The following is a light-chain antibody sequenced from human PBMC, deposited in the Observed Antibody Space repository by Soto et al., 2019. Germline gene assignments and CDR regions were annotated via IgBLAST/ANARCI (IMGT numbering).Light chain of an antibody. J-gene: IGLJ1*01. CDR1: NIESKS. Sequence: SYELTQPPSVSVAPGQTARISCGGNNIESKSVNWYQQKPGQAPVLVVYDDSDRPSGIPERFSGSNSGNTATLIISTAEAGDEADYYCQVWDSDNNPFYVFGAANKVTV. V-gene: IGLV3-21*02. CDR2: DDS. CDR3: QVWDSDNNPFYV.